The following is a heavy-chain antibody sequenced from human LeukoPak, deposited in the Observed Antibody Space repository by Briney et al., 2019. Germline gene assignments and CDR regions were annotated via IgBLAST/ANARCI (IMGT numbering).Heavy chain of an antibody. CDR3: AKEGTYDFWSGYRIYYYMDV. V-gene: IGHV3-23*01. D-gene: IGHD3-3*01. CDR2: ISGSGGSA. J-gene: IGHJ6*03. CDR1: GFTFSSYA. Sequence: GGSLRLSCAASGFTFSSYAMSWVRQAPGKGLEWVSAISGSGGSAYYADSVKGRFTISRDNSKNTLYLQMNSLRAEDTAVHYCAKEGTYDFWSGYRIYYYMDVWGKGTTVTVSS.